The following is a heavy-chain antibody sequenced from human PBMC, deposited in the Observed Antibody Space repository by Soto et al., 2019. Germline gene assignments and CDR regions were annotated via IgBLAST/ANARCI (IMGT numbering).Heavy chain of an antibody. CDR2: IIPIFGTA. CDR1: GGTFSSYA. V-gene: IGHV1-69*01. Sequence: QVQLVQSGAEVKKPGSSVKVSCKASGGTFSSYAISWVRQAPGQGLEWMGGIIPIFGTANYAQKFQGRVTITAEESTSTGYMELRNPRSEDTAGYYFARGNSSSDTYYFDYWGQGTLVTVSS. D-gene: IGHD6-13*01. J-gene: IGHJ4*02. CDR3: ARGNSSSDTYYFDY.